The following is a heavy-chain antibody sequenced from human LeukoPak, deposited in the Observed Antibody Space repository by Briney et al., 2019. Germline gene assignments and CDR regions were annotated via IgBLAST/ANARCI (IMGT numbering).Heavy chain of an antibody. Sequence: GGSLRLSCAASGFTFSSYAMSWVRQAPGKGLEWVSAISGSGGSTYYADSVKGRFTISRDNSKNTLYLQMNSLRAEDTAVYYCAREGYCSGGSCDNWFDPWGQGTLVTVSS. CDR1: GFTFSSYA. J-gene: IGHJ5*02. CDR2: ISGSGGST. D-gene: IGHD2-15*01. V-gene: IGHV3-23*01. CDR3: AREGYCSGGSCDNWFDP.